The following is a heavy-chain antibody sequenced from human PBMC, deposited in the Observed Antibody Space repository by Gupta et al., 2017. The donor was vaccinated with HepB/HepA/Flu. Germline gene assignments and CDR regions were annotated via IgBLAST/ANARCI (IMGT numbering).Heavy chain of an antibody. CDR3: AREVNAPSTTDAHDI. CDR1: GGSINNNNFF. J-gene: IGHJ3*02. D-gene: IGHD2-21*01. CDR2: IFYNGNS. V-gene: IGHV4-31*03. Sequence: QVQLQESGPGLVKPSQTLSLTCTVSGGSINNNNFFWSWVRQRPGMGLEWIGYIFYNGNSYYNPSLKSRAIISIDTSENQFSLTLNSVTAADTAEYYCAREVNAPSTTDAHDIWGQGTTVTVSS.